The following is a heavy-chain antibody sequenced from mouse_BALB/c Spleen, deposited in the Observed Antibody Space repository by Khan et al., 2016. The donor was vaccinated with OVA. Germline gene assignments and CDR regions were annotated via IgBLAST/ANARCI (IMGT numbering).Heavy chain of an antibody. CDR3: ASHLTGSFAY. CDR2: INSDGDYT. J-gene: IGHJ3*01. CDR1: GFTFSTYG. V-gene: IGHV5-6*01. Sequence: EVELVESGGDLVKPGGSLRLSCAASGFTFSTYGMSWVRQPPDKRLEWVATINSDGDYTYYPDTVKGRFTISRNNAENTLYLQMSSLKSEVTSIYYCASHLTGSFAYWGQGTLVTVSA. D-gene: IGHD4-1*01.